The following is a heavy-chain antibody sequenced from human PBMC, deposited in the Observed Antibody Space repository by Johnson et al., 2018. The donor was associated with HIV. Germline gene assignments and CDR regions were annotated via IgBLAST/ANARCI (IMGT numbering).Heavy chain of an antibody. CDR2: ISYDGSNK. CDR1: GFTFSSYA. J-gene: IGHJ3*02. Sequence: QVQLVESGGGVVQPGRSPRLSCAASGFTFSSYAMHWVRQAPGKGLEWVAVISYDGSNKYYADSVKGRFTNSRDNAKNSLYLQMNSLRAEETAVYYCARATVESAFDIWGQGTMVTVSS. D-gene: IGHD4-23*01. CDR3: ARATVESAFDI. V-gene: IGHV3-30-3*01.